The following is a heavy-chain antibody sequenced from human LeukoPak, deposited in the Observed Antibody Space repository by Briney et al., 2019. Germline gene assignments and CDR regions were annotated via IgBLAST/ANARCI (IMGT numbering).Heavy chain of an antibody. V-gene: IGHV3-21*01. D-gene: IGHD5-24*01. Sequence: GGSLRLSCAAPGFIFSSYTMNWVRQAPGEGLEWVSSISDTSTYIYYADSVEGRFTISRDNAKNSLFLQMNSLRAEDTAVYYCTRAPPGRDGYSEYWGQGTVVTVST. CDR2: ISDTSTYI. CDR1: GFIFSSYT. J-gene: IGHJ4*02. CDR3: TRAPPGRDGYSEY.